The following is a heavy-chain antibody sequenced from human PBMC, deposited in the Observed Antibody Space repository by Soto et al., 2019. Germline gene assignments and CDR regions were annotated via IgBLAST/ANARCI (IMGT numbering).Heavy chain of an antibody. CDR1: GGTFSSYA. D-gene: IGHD1-7*01. J-gene: IGHJ4*02. CDR2: IIPIFGTA. CDR3: ALPGLELRFEGYFDY. Sequence: QVQLVQSGAEVKKPGSSVKVSCKASGGTFSSYAISWVRQAPGQGLEWMGGIIPIFGTAKYAQKFQGRVTITADDSTSTAYMELSSLRSEDTAVYYCALPGLELRFEGYFDYWGQGTLVTVSS. V-gene: IGHV1-69*01.